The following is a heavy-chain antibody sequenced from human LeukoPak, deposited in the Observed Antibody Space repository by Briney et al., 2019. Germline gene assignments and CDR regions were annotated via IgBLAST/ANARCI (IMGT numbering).Heavy chain of an antibody. CDR3: ARDLGGSGPLNPYYYYGMDV. CDR1: GFTFSRYW. D-gene: IGHD3-10*01. V-gene: IGHV3-66*01. J-gene: IGHJ6*02. Sequence: GESLRLSCAASGFTFSRYWIHWVRQAPGKGLEWVSVIYSGGSTYYADSVKGRFTISRDNSKNTLYLQMNSLRAEDTAVYYCARDLGGSGPLNPYYYYGMDVWGQGTTVTVSS. CDR2: IYSGGST.